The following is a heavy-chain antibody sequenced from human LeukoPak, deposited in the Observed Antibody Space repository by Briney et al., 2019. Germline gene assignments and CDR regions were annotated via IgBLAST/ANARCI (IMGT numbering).Heavy chain of an antibody. CDR3: ARPANPGYSSGWYLPDYYYGMDV. Sequence: ASVKVSCKASGYTFTNYYIHWVRQAPGQGLEWMGIINPSGGSTNFAQKFQGRVTMTTDTSTITVYMELSSLRSEDTAVYYCARPANPGYSSGWYLPDYYYGMDVWGQGTTVTVSS. J-gene: IGHJ6*02. CDR1: GYTFTNYY. D-gene: IGHD6-19*01. V-gene: IGHV1-46*01. CDR2: INPSGGST.